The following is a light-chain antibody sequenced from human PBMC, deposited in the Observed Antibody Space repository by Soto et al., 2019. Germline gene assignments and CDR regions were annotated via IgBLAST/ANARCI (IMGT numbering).Light chain of an antibody. CDR3: SSNSSSTTHVV. CDR2: DVT. CDR1: SSDVGDFNY. J-gene: IGLJ2*01. Sequence: QSVLTQPASVSGSPGRSVTISCTGTSSDVGDFNYVSWYQHLPGRAPKLIIYDVTNRPSGISYRFSASKSGRTASLTISGLQAEDEDDYYCSSNSSSTTHVVFGGGTKLNVL. V-gene: IGLV2-14*03.